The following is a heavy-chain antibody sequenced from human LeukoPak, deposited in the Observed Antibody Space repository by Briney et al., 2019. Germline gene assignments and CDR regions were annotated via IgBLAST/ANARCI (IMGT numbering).Heavy chain of an antibody. Sequence: GGSLRLSCAASGFNFSNFAMSWVRQAPGKGLEWVSAISESGSNTCFADSVEGRFAISRDNSKNTLHLQMNSLRAEDTGVYYCAKDEDNWGQGTLVTVSS. J-gene: IGHJ4*02. CDR3: AKDEDN. CDR1: GFNFSNFA. V-gene: IGHV3-23*01. CDR2: ISESGSNT.